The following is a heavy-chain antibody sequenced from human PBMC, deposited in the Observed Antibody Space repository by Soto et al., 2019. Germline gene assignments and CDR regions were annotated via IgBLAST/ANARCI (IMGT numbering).Heavy chain of an antibody. CDR3: AQLPWKKLWPRAPVVN. V-gene: IGHV2-5*02. CDR2: IFWDDDK. CDR1: GFSLSTSGVG. J-gene: IGHJ4*02. D-gene: IGHD1-1*01. Sequence: QITLKESGPTLVKPTQTLTLTCTFSGFSLSTSGVGVGWIRQPPGKALEWLGIIFWDDDKRYRPSLKSRLTITKDTSKNQLVLTMTNMDPVDTGTYYCAQLPWKKLWPRAPVVNWGQGTPVTVSS.